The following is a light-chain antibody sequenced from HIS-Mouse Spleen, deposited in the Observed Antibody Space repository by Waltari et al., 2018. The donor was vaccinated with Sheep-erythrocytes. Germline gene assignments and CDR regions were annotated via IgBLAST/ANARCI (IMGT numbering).Light chain of an antibody. J-gene: IGLJ3*02. Sequence: QSALTQPPSASGSPGQSVTISCTGTSSDVGGYNYVSWYQQHPGKAPKLMIYEVSKRTSGVPDRFPGSKSGHTASLTVSGLQAEDEADYYCSSYAGSNNLVFGGGTKLTVL. CDR3: SSYAGSNNLV. V-gene: IGLV2-8*01. CDR1: SSDVGGYNY. CDR2: EVS.